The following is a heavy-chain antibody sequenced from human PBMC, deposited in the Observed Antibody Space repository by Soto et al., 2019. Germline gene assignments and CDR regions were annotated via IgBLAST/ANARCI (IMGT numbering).Heavy chain of an antibody. CDR3: ATTRGLDY. CDR1: GFTLGSYW. CDR2: INQDATGK. Sequence: QLVESGGGLVQPGGSLRLSCAASGFTLGSYWMSWVRQAPGKGLEWVANINQDATGKHYVDSVKGRFTISRDNAKNSLYLQMNSLRAEDTAIYYCATTRGLDYWGQGTLVTVSS. J-gene: IGHJ4*02. V-gene: IGHV3-7*01.